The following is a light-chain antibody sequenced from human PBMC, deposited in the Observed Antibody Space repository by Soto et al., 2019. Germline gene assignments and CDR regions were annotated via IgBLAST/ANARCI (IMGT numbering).Light chain of an antibody. CDR1: SSDVGGYNY. Sequence: QSALTQPASVSGSPGQSITISCTGTSSDVGGYNYVSWYQQHPGKAPKLMIFDVSNRPSGVSNRFSGSKSGNTASLTISGLQAEDEADYYCSSYTSRSSPRVFGPGTKLTVL. CDR3: SSYTSRSSPRV. J-gene: IGLJ1*01. CDR2: DVS. V-gene: IGLV2-14*01.